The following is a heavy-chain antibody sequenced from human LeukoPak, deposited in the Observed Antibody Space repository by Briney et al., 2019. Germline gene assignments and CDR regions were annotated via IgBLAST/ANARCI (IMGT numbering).Heavy chain of an antibody. CDR3: TRARDEDENSDPFHH. V-gene: IGHV1-18*01. J-gene: IGHJ1*01. D-gene: IGHD3-22*01. CDR2: INTSTGKS. Sequence: ASVKVSCKTSGYTFHTYGINWVRHAPGQGPEWMGWINTSTGKSTYAQKFQGRVTWSTDISTTTVYMHLTSLTSDDTAIYYCTRARDEDENSDPFHHWGQGTLVIVSS. CDR1: GYTFHTYG.